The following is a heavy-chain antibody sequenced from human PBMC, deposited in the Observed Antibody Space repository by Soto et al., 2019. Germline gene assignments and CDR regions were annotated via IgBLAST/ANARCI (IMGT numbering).Heavy chain of an antibody. V-gene: IGHV1-69*06. CDR1: GVTFSSYA. CDR2: IIPIFGTA. CDR3: ARAIVVVAATYYYYYGMDV. Sequence: ASVKVSCKASGVTFSSYAISWVRQAPGQGLEWMGGIIPIFGTANYAQKFQGRVTITADKSTSTAYMELSSLRSEDTAVYYCARAIVVVAATYYYYYGMDVWGQGTTVTVSS. J-gene: IGHJ6*02. D-gene: IGHD2-15*01.